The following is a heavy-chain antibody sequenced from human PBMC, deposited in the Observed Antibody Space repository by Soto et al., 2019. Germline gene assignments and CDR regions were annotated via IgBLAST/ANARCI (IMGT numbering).Heavy chain of an antibody. J-gene: IGHJ5*01. CDR3: AKGFIEAPGTPVLYS. CDR2: ISGSGGST. D-gene: IGHD3-10*01. CDR1: GFTFRSYA. Sequence: GGSLRLSCAASGFTFRSYAMSWVRQAPGKGLEWVSVISGSGGSTYYADSVKGRFTISRDNSKNTMYLQMNSLRAEDTAVYYCAKGFIEAPGTPVLYSCGQGNPVTISS. V-gene: IGHV3-23*01.